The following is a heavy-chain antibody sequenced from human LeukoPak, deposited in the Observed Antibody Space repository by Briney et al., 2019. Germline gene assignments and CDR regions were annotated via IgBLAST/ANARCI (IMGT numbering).Heavy chain of an antibody. CDR3: ARGATGYSYGYVDY. CDR1: GGSISDYY. J-gene: IGHJ4*02. Sequence: SETLSLTCTVSGGSISDYYWSWIRQPPGKGLEWIGWIFGSGSSNYNYNPSLKSRLTISVDTSKNQFSLKLTSATAADTAVYYCARGATGYSYGYVDYWGQGTLVTVSS. D-gene: IGHD5-18*01. CDR2: IFGSGSSNY. V-gene: IGHV4-59*01.